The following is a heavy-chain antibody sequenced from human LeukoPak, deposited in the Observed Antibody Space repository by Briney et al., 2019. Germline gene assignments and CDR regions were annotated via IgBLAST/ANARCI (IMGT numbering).Heavy chain of an antibody. V-gene: IGHV3-30*02. Sequence: GGSLRLSCAASGNAFSTSGMHWVRQAPGKGLEWVAFMRYDGSQMDYAESVKGRLTISRDNSQKTLYLQMESLRSEDTAVYYCTRETGYLTGAFDVWGQGTLVIVSS. D-gene: IGHD3-22*01. CDR1: GNAFSTSG. CDR2: MRYDGSQM. CDR3: TRETGYLTGAFDV. J-gene: IGHJ3*01.